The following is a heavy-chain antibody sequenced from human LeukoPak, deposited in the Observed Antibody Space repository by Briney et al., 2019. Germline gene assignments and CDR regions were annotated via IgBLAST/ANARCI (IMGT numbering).Heavy chain of an antibody. CDR2: IHNNGNT. Sequence: LSETLSLTCPVYGGSISSSYWSWIRQPPGKGLEWIGHIHNNGNTNYNPSLKSRVTLSVDNSKNQFSLKLSSVTAADTAVYYCAREGSTGRNLKRFDSWGQGTLVT. J-gene: IGHJ5*01. CDR3: AREGSTGRNLKRFDS. CDR1: GGSISSSY. D-gene: IGHD1-1*01. V-gene: IGHV4-59*01.